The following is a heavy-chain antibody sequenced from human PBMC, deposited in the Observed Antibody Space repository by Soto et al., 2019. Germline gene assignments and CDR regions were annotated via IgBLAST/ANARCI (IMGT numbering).Heavy chain of an antibody. Sequence: LRLSCAASGFTFSSYSMNWVRQAPVKGLEWVSSISSSSSYIYYADSVKGRFTISRDNAKNSLYLQMNSLRAEDTAVYYCARIRVAARPNYFDYWGQGTLVTVSS. D-gene: IGHD6-6*01. CDR2: ISSSSSYI. J-gene: IGHJ4*02. CDR1: GFTFSSYS. V-gene: IGHV3-21*01. CDR3: ARIRVAARPNYFDY.